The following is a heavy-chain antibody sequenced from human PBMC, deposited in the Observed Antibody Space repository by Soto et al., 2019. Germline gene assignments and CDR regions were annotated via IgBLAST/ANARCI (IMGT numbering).Heavy chain of an antibody. J-gene: IGHJ6*02. D-gene: IGHD5-18*01. V-gene: IGHV3-30-3*01. CDR3: ARGGQLWLRNYYYGMDV. CDR2: ISYDGSNK. CDR1: GFTFSSYA. Sequence: QVQLVESGGGVVQPGRSLRLSCAASGFTFSSYAMHWVRQAPGKGLEWVAVISYDGSNKYYADSVKGRFTISRDNSKNTLYLQMNSLRAEDTAVYYWARGGQLWLRNYYYGMDVWGQGTTVTVSS.